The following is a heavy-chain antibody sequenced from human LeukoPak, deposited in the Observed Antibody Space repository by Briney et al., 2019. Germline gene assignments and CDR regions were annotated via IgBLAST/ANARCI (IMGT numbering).Heavy chain of an antibody. Sequence: SETLSPTCTVCGVPISSYYWLWIRQPPAKGLEWIGYIYHSGSANYNPSLKSRVTISVHTSRNQFSLKLTSVTAADTAVYYCARNPYGDYGYWGQGTPVTVSS. V-gene: IGHV4-59*13. J-gene: IGHJ4*02. CDR3: ARNPYGDYGY. CDR1: GVPISSYY. D-gene: IGHD4-17*01. CDR2: IYHSGSA.